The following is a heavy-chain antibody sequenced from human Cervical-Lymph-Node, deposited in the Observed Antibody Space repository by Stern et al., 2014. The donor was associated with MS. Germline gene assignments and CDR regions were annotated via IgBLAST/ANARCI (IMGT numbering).Heavy chain of an antibody. V-gene: IGHV1-69*01. J-gene: IGHJ6*02. Sequence: QVQLVQSGAEVKKPGSSVKVSCKASGGTFSSYAISWVRQAPGQGLEWMGGIIPIFGTANYAQKFQGRVTITADESTSTAYMELSSLRSEDTAVYYCARVGPAIFGVVIINYYGMDVWGQGTTVTVSS. CDR2: IIPIFGTA. CDR1: GGTFSSYA. CDR3: ARVGPAIFGVVIINYYGMDV. D-gene: IGHD3-3*01.